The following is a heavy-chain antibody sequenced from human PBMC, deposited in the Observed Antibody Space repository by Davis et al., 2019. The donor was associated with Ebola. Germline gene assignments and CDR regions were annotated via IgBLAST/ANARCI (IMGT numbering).Heavy chain of an antibody. J-gene: IGHJ4*02. Sequence: PGGSLRLSCAASGFTFSSYSMNWVRQATGKGLEWVSSISSSSSYIYYADSVKGRFTISRDNAKNSLYLQMNSLRAEDTAVYYCARDVVGYCSGGSCWGQGTLVTVSS. CDR2: ISSSSSYI. D-gene: IGHD2-15*01. CDR3: ARDVVGYCSGGSC. V-gene: IGHV3-21*04. CDR1: GFTFSSYS.